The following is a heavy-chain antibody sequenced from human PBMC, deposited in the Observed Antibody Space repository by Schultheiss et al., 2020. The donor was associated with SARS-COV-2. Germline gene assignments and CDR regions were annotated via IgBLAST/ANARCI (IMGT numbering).Heavy chain of an antibody. CDR1: GFTFDDYA. CDR2: ISWNSGSI. D-gene: IGHD3-9*01. V-gene: IGHV3-9*01. CDR3: ARDYDILTGYYNVDAFDI. J-gene: IGHJ3*02. Sequence: GGSLRLSCAASGFTFDDYAMHWVRQAPGKGLEWVSGISWNSGSIGYADSVKGRFTISRDNAKNSLYLQMNSLRAEDTAVYYCARDYDILTGYYNVDAFDIWGQGTMVTVSS.